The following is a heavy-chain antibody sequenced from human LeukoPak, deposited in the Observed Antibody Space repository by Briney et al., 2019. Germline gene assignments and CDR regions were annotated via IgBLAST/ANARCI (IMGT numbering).Heavy chain of an antibody. CDR2: IYHSGST. D-gene: IGHD6-19*01. J-gene: IGHJ5*02. CDR1: GGSISSSNW. V-gene: IGHV4-4*02. CDR3: ARDWAVAGRRWFDP. Sequence: PSETLSLTCAVSGGSISSSNWWSWVRQPPGKGLEWIGEIYHSGSTNYNPSLKSRVTISVDKSKNQFSLKLSSVTAADTAVYYCARDWAVAGRRWFDPWAREPWSPSPQ.